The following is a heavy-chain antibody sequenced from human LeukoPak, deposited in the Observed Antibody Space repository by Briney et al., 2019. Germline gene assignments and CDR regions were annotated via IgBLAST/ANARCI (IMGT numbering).Heavy chain of an antibody. V-gene: IGHV3-23*01. J-gene: IGHJ6*02. CDR1: GFIFSQYS. CDR2: ISGSGGST. Sequence: GGSLRLSCAASGFIFSQYSMNWVRQAPGKGLEWVSGISGSGGSTYYADSVKGRFTISRDNSKKTVSLQMNSLRAEDTAVYYCATGTRVYYDTSGYYYEGAWGQGTTVTVSS. CDR3: ATGTRVYYDTSGYYYEGA. D-gene: IGHD3-22*01.